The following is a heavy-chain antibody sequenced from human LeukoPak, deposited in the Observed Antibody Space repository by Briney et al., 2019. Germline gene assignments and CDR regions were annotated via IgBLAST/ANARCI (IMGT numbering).Heavy chain of an antibody. D-gene: IGHD6-19*01. Sequence: GDYLKISCKDSGYSFISYWIGWVRQMPGKGLEWMGIIYPSYSDTRYSPSFQGQVTISADKSISTAYLQWSSLKASDTAIYYCARGGLSGWYYWFDPWGQGTLVTVSS. V-gene: IGHV5-51*01. CDR1: GYSFISYW. J-gene: IGHJ5*02. CDR2: IYPSYSDT. CDR3: ARGGLSGWYYWFDP.